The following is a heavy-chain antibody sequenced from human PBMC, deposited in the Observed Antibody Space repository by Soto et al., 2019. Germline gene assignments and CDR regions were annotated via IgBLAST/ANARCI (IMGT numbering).Heavy chain of an antibody. J-gene: IGHJ6*02. D-gene: IGHD3-10*01. CDR3: ARDYVSAMDV. CDR2: IWYDGSNK. CDR1: GFTFGSYG. Sequence: QVQLVESGGGVVQPGRSLRLSCAASGFTFGSYGMHWVRQAPGKGPEWVAIIWYDGSNKYYADSVKGRFTLSRDNSRDKVDLQMNSLRAEDTAVYYCARDYVSAMDVWGQGTTVTVSS. V-gene: IGHV3-33*01.